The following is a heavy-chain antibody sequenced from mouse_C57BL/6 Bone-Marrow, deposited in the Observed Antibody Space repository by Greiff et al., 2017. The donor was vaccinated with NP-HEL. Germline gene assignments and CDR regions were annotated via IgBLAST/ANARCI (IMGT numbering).Heavy chain of an antibody. Sequence: QVQLQQPGAELVRPGASVKLSCKASGYTFTSYWMHWVKQRPIQGLEWIGIIHPSDSDTHYNQKFKNKATLTVDKSSSTAYMQLSSLTSEDSAVYYCARGGGYYDGSGSLDDWGQGTTVTVSS. CDR2: IHPSDSDT. CDR3: ARGGGYYDGSGSLDD. D-gene: IGHD1-1*01. CDR1: GYTFTSYW. J-gene: IGHJ1*01. V-gene: IGHV1-52*01.